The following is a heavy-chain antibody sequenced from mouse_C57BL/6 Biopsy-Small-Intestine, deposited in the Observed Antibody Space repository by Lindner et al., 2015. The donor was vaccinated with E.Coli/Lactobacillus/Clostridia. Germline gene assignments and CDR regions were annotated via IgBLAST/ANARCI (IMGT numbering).Heavy chain of an antibody. CDR2: IYPGDGGT. CDR1: GYAFSSSW. D-gene: IGHD2-5*01. V-gene: IGHV1-82*01. J-gene: IGHJ3*01. CDR3: ARGDYDSNSLFAY. Sequence: VQLQESGPELVKPGASVKISCKASGYAFSSSWMTLVKQRPGKGLEWIGRIYPGDGGTNYNGKFKGKATLTADKSSSTAYMQLSSLTSEDSAVYFCARGDYDSNSLFAYWGQGTLVTVSA.